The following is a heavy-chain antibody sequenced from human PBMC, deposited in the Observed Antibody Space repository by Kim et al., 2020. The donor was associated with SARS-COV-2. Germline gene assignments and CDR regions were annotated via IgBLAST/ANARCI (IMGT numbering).Heavy chain of an antibody. V-gene: IGHV4-30-2*01. CDR2: IYHSGST. D-gene: IGHD3-9*01. Sequence: SETLSLTCSVSGDSINSGGYSWGWIRQPPGKGLEWIGYIYHSGSTYYNPSLKSRVTISLDMSNNQFSLRLTSVTAADTALYYCTRGDLLTGFQTPDVWGQGTRVVVSS. J-gene: IGHJ4*02. CDR3: TRGDLLTGFQTPDV. CDR1: GDSINSGGYS.